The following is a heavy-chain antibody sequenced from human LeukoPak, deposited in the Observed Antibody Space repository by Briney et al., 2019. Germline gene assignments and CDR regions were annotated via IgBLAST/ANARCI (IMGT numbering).Heavy chain of an antibody. D-gene: IGHD2-2*02. CDR1: GGSFSGYY. CDR2: INHSGST. J-gene: IGHJ6*02. V-gene: IGHV4-34*01. CDR3: ARFIRPYCSSTSCYTEHYYYYGMDV. Sequence: SETLSLTCAVYGGSFSGYYWSWIRQPPGKGLEWIGEINHSGSTNYNPSLKSRVTISVDTSKNQFSLKLSSVTAADTAVYYCARFIRPYCSSTSCYTEHYYYYGMDVWGQGTTVTVSS.